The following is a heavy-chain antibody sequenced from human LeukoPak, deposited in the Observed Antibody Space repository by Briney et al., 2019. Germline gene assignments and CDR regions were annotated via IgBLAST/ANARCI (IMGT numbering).Heavy chain of an antibody. J-gene: IGHJ4*02. CDR1: GGSISSYY. CDR2: IYYSGST. D-gene: IGHD6-19*01. CDR3: ARRVYSSGYYYFDY. Sequence: PSETLSLTCTVSGGSISSYYWSWIRQPPGKGLEWIGYIYYSGSTNYNPSLKSQVTISVDTSKNQFSLKLSSVTAADTAVYYCARRVYSSGYYYFDYWGQGTLVTVSS. V-gene: IGHV4-59*08.